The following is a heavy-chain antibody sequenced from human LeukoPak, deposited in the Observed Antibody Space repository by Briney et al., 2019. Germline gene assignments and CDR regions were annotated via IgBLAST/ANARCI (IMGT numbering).Heavy chain of an antibody. D-gene: IGHD6-13*01. V-gene: IGHV1-69*13. CDR3: ARDLSGIAAAGD. J-gene: IGHJ4*02. CDR2: IIPIFGTA. CDR1: GGTFSSYA. Sequence: SVKVSCKASGGTFSSYAISWVRQAPGQGLEWMGGIIPIFGTANYAQKFQGRVTITADESTSTAYMELSSPRSEDTAVYYCARDLSGIAAAGDWGQGTLVTVSS.